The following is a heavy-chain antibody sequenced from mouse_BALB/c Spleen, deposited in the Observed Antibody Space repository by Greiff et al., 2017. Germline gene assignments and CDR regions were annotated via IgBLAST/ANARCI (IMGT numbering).Heavy chain of an antibody. Sequence: EVKVEESGGGLVKPGGSLKLSCAASGFTFSSYAMSWVRQTPEKRLEWVATISSGGSYTYYPDSVKGRFTISRDNAKNTLYLQMSSLRSEDTAMYYCARHDGNAMDYWGQGTSVTVSS. CDR1: GFTFSSYA. V-gene: IGHV5-9-3*01. J-gene: IGHJ4*01. CDR3: ARHDGNAMDY. D-gene: IGHD1-1*01. CDR2: ISSGGSYT.